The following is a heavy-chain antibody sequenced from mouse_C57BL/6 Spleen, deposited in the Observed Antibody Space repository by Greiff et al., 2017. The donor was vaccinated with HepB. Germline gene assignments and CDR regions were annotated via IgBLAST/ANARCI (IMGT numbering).Heavy chain of an antibody. CDR3: ARWLITTVVATDFDV. V-gene: IGHV1-26*01. J-gene: IGHJ1*03. Sequence: EVQLQQSGPELVKPGASVKIPCKASGYTFTDYYMNWVKQSHGKSLEWIGDINPNNGGTSYNQKFKGKATLTVDKSSSTAYMELRSLTSEDSAVYYCARWLITTVVATDFDVWGTGTTVTVSS. CDR2: INPNNGGT. D-gene: IGHD1-1*01. CDR1: GYTFTDYY.